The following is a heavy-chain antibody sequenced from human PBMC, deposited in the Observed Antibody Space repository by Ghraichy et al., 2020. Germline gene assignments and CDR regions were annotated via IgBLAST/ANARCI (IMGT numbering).Heavy chain of an antibody. CDR3: AGGDYSAGFFAY. Sequence: GSLNISCAASGFIFTTYLMSWVRQAPGKGLEWVANINKDGSETHYVDSVKGRFTISRDNAKQSLYLQMNSLRAEDTAVYYCAGGDYSAGFFAYLGPGTLVTVSS. D-gene: IGHD4-17*01. V-gene: IGHV3-7*03. CDR2: INKDGSET. J-gene: IGHJ4*02. CDR1: GFIFTTYL.